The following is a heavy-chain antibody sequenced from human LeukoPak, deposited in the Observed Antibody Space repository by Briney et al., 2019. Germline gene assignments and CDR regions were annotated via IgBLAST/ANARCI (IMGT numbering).Heavy chain of an antibody. CDR3: ARDIMITFGGVESPTKSDY. Sequence: PSQTLSLTCSVSGASISSGGYYWSWIRQPAGKGLEWIGRIYTSGSINYNPSLKSRVTISVDTSKNQFSLKLSSVTAADTAVYYCARDIMITFGGVESPTKSDYWGQGTLVTVSS. CDR2: IYTSGSI. V-gene: IGHV4-61*02. J-gene: IGHJ4*02. D-gene: IGHD3-16*01. CDR1: GASISSGGYY.